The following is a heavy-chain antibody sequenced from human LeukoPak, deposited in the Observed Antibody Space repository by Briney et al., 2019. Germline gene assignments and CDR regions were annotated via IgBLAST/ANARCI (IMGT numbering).Heavy chain of an antibody. Sequence: GGSLRLSCAASGFTFSSYSMNWVRQAPGKGLEWVSYISSSSSTIYYADSVKGRFTISRDNAKNSLYLQMNSLRAEDTAVYYCARDQVRGATTWFDPWGQGTLVTVSS. V-gene: IGHV3-48*01. CDR1: GFTFSSYS. J-gene: IGHJ5*02. CDR3: ARDQVRGATTWFDP. D-gene: IGHD1-26*01. CDR2: ISSSSSTI.